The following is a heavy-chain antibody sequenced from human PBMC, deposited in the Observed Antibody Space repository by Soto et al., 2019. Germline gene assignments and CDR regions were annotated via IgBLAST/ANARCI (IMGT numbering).Heavy chain of an antibody. V-gene: IGHV3-48*03. CDR3: ARENSVQAWLHHFDH. Sequence: GGSLRLSCEASGFSFSSFAMNWVRQAPGRGLEWVSYISDDGASIYYADSLKGRFTISRDNAKNSLSLQMNNLRAEDTAVYYCARENSVQAWLHHFDHCRLGTLVTVAS. J-gene: IGHJ4*02. CDR2: ISDDGASI. D-gene: IGHD5-18*01. CDR1: GFSFSSFA.